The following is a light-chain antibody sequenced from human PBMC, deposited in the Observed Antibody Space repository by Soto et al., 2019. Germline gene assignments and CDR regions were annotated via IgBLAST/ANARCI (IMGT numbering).Light chain of an antibody. CDR1: QGISSY. CDR2: AAS. V-gene: IGKV1-8*01. CDR3: QQYYSYPLT. Sequence: AIRMTQSPSSFSASTGDRVTITCRASQGISSYLAWYQHKPGKAPKLLIYAASTLQSGVPSRFSGSGSGTHFTLSLSCLQSEDFATYYCQQYYSYPLTFGGGTMVEIK. J-gene: IGKJ4*01.